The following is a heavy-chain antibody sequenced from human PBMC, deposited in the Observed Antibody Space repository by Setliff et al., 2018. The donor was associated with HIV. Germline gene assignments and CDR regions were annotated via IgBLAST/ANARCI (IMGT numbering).Heavy chain of an antibody. CDR1: GGSFNEYY. Sequence: PSGTLSLTCAVYGGSFNEYYWNWIRQIPGKGLEWIGEINHSGSTNYNESLKRRLRISVDTSKNQFSLSLNSVTAADTAVYYCARGGGPDTNFDSWGRGTLVTVSS. J-gene: IGHJ4*02. CDR3: ARGGGPDTNFDS. CDR2: INHSGST. V-gene: IGHV4-34*01.